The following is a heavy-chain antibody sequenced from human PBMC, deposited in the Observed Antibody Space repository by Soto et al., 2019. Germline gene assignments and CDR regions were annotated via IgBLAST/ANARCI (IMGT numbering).Heavy chain of an antibody. CDR2: INPSGGST. CDR3: ARDSGYCSSTSCYPYGMDV. V-gene: IGHV1-46*01. CDR1: GYTFTSYY. Sequence: ASVQVSCKASGYTFTSYYMHWVRQAPGQGLEWMGIINPSGGSTSYAQKFQGRVTMTRDTSTSTVYMELSSLRSEDTAVYYCARDSGYCSSTSCYPYGMDVWGQGTTVTVS. D-gene: IGHD2-2*01. J-gene: IGHJ6*02.